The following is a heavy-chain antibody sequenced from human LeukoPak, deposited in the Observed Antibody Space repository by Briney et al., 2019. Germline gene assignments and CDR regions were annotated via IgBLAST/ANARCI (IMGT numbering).Heavy chain of an antibody. D-gene: IGHD3-3*01. J-gene: IGHJ3*02. CDR2: INHSGST. CDR1: GGSFSGYY. Sequence: SETLSLTCAVYGGSFSGYYWSWIRQPPGKGLEWIGEINHSGSTNYNPSLKGRVTISVDTSKNQFSLKLSSVTAADTAVYYCARVSRRRYDFWSGYYRRDAFDIWGQGTMVTVSS. CDR3: ARVSRRRYDFWSGYYRRDAFDI. V-gene: IGHV4-34*01.